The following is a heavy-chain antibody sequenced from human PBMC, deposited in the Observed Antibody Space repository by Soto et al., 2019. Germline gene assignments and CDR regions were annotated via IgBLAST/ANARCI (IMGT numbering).Heavy chain of an antibody. Sequence: PGGSVRLSCAASGFIFSSYAMSWVRQSPGKGLESVSAICGSGGTTYYADSVKGRFTISRDNSKNRLYLQISILRAEDTAVYYCAEDLLTSPRAFEIGGQGAMVTVSS. V-gene: IGHV3-23*01. CDR1: GFIFSSYA. CDR2: ICGSGGTT. CDR3: AEDLLTSPRAFEI. J-gene: IGHJ3*02. D-gene: IGHD3-16*01.